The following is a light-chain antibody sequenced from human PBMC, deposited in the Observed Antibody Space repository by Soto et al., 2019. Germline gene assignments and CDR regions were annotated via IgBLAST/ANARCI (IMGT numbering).Light chain of an antibody. J-gene: IGKJ5*01. CDR1: HGIGSA. CDR2: GAS. V-gene: IGKV1D-13*01. Sequence: IQMTQSPSTVSAYVGDSVTMTCRASHGIGSALAWYQQKPGKAPKLLIYGASSLQSGVPSRFSGGGSGTEFSLTISSLQPEDFATFYCQQFNNYPHTFGQGTRLEIK. CDR3: QQFNNYPHT.